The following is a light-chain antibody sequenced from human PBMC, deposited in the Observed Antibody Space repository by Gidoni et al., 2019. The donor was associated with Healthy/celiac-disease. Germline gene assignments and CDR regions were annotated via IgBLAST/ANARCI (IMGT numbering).Light chain of an antibody. Sequence: ELVLPQSPATLSLSTGERATLSCRASQSVSSYLAWYQQKPGQAPRLLIYDASNRATGIPARFSGSGSGTDFTLTISSLEPEDFAVYYCQQRSNWLTFGGGTKVEIK. CDR3: QQRSNWLT. CDR2: DAS. J-gene: IGKJ4*01. V-gene: IGKV3-11*01. CDR1: QSVSSY.